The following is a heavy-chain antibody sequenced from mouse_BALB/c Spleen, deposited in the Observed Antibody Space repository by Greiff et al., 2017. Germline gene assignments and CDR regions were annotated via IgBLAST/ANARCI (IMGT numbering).Heavy chain of an antibody. V-gene: IGHV14-3*02. CDR1: GFNIKDTY. CDR2: IDPANGNT. J-gene: IGHJ4*01. Sequence: EVNVVESGAELVKPGASVKLSCTASGFNIKDTYMHWVKQRPEQGLEWIGRIDPANGNTKYDPKFQGKATITADTSSNTAYLQLSSLTSEDTAVYYCAALPGYWGQGTSVTVSS. CDR3: AALPGY.